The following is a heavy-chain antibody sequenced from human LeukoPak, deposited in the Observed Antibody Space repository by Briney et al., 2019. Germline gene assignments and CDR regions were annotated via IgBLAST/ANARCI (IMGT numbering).Heavy chain of an antibody. J-gene: IGHJ4*02. D-gene: IGHD4-23*01. CDR3: ARGGGNTLHRWIANY. V-gene: IGHV3-30-3*01. CDR1: GFTFSSYA. Sequence: GGSLRLSCAASGFTFSSYAMHWVRQAPGKGLEWVAVISYDGSNKYYADSVKGRFTISRDNSKNTLYLQMNSLRAEDTAVYYCARGGGNTLHRWIANYWGQGTLVTVSS. CDR2: ISYDGSNK.